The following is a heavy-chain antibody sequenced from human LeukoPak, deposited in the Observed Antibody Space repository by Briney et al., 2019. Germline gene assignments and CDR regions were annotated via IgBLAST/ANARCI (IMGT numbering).Heavy chain of an antibody. D-gene: IGHD3-22*01. CDR3: ARNNYYDISGYASPFDC. Sequence: PGRSLRLSCAASGFTFSSYGMHWVRQAPGKGLEWVAVIWYDGSNKYYADSVKGRFTISRDNSKNTLYLQMNSLRAEDTAVYYCARNNYYDISGYASPFDCWGQGTLVTVPS. J-gene: IGHJ4*02. CDR1: GFTFSSYG. CDR2: IWYDGSNK. V-gene: IGHV3-33*01.